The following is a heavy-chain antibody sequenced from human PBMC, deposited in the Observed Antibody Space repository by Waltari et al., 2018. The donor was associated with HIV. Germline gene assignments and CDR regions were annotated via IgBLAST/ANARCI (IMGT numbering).Heavy chain of an antibody. Sequence: EVQLLESGGGLVQPGGSLRLSCAASGFTFSDYSIRCVRQAPGEGLAWVSDIRPTGDRTWGGDSVKCLFTISRDNSKNKVYMQRNSQRAEDTAIYSRSKKGHLSGGNWKRDYFDYWGQGTLVTVSS. D-gene: IGHD2-15*01. V-gene: IGHV3-23*01. CDR3: SKKGHLSGGNWKRDYFDY. CDR1: GFTFSDYS. CDR2: IRPTGDRT. J-gene: IGHJ4*02.